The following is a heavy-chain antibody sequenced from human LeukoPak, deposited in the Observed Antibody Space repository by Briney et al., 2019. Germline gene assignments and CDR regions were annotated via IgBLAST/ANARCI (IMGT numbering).Heavy chain of an antibody. CDR3: AKDHCTVTNCFAGFDY. V-gene: IGHV3-53*01. CDR1: EFTVSFSY. J-gene: IGHJ4*02. Sequence: GGSLRLSCAASEFTVSFSYMSWVRQAPGKGLEWVSVIYTGGTAYYADSVKGRFTISRDNSKNTLYLQMNSLRAEDTAIYYCAKDHCTVTNCFAGFDYWGQGTLVTVSS. D-gene: IGHD2-2*01. CDR2: IYTGGTA.